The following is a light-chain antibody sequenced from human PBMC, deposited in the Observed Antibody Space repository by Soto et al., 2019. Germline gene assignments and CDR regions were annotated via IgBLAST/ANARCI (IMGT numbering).Light chain of an antibody. CDR1: QSVASNF. J-gene: IGKJ1*01. V-gene: IGKV3-20*01. CDR3: QQYGSSPWS. CDR2: GAS. Sequence: ENVLTQSPGTLSLSPGERATLSCRASQSVASNFLAWYQQKPGQSPRLLIYGASSRATGLPDRFNGAGSGTDFTLTISRLEPEDFAVYYCQQYGSSPWSFGQGTKVDIK.